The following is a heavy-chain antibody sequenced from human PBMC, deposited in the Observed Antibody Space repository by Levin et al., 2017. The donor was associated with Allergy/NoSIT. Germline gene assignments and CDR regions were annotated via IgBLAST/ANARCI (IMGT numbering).Heavy chain of an antibody. V-gene: IGHV4-34*01. Sequence: PSETLSLTCTVSGDSMSSYYWSWIRQPPGKGLEWIGEINHSGSTNYNPSLKSRVTISVDTSKNQFSLKLSSVTAADTAVYYCARAVGYCSGGSCYSRGYFDYWGQGTLVTVSS. D-gene: IGHD2-15*01. CDR1: GDSMSSYY. CDR3: ARAVGYCSGGSCYSRGYFDY. J-gene: IGHJ4*02. CDR2: INHSGST.